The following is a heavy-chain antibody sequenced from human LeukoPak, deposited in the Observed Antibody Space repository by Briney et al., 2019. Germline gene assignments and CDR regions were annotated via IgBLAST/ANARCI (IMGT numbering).Heavy chain of an antibody. J-gene: IGHJ3*02. CDR2: INHSGST. CDR3: ARASAI. V-gene: IGHV4-34*01. Sequence: SETLSLTCAVYGGSFSGYYWSWIRQPPGKGLEWIGEINHSGSTNYNPSLKSRVTISVDTSKNQFSLKLSSVTAADTAVYYCARASAIWGQGTMATVSS. CDR1: GGSFSGYY.